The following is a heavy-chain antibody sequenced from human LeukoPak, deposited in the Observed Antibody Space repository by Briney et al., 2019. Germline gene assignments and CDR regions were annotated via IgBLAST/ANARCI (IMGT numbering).Heavy chain of an antibody. CDR1: GFTFSTYW. J-gene: IGHJ4*02. D-gene: IGHD3-22*01. Sequence: PGGSLRLSCAASGFTFSTYWMTWVRQAPGKGLEWIGEINHSGSTNYNPSLKSRVTISVDTSKNQFSLKLSSVTAADTAVYYCAGGGYYYDSSGYYYVALPPRYWGQGTLVTVSS. CDR2: INHSGST. V-gene: IGHV4-34*08. CDR3: AGGGYYYDSSGYYYVALPPRY.